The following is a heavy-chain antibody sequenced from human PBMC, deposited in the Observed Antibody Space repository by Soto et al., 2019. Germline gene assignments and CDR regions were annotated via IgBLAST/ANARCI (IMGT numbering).Heavy chain of an antibody. CDR1: GGTFGSDA. D-gene: IGHD3-22*01. CDR3: ARDRTDSGYYTNWLDP. CDR2: IIPIFGTT. V-gene: IGHV1-69*06. Sequence: QVHLMQSGAEVKKPGSSVKVSCKASGGTFGSDAITWVRQAPGQGLEWVGRIIPIFGTTNYAQNLQGRVTISADKSTLTSYMELHSLTSDDTALYYCARDRTDSGYYTNWLDPWGQGTQVTLSS. J-gene: IGHJ5*02.